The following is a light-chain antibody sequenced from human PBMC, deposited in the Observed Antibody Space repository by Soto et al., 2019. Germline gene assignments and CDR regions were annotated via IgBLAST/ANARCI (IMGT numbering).Light chain of an antibody. V-gene: IGLV2-14*02. J-gene: IGLJ1*01. CDR2: EVN. CDR3: SSYSTTSTLV. Sequence: QSVLTQPASVSGSPGQSITISCTGTSSDVGSYNLVSWYQQHPGKAPKLMIYEVNNRPSGVSNHFSGSKSGNTASLIISGLQADDEADYYCSSYSTTSTLVFGSGTKLTVL. CDR1: SSDVGSYNL.